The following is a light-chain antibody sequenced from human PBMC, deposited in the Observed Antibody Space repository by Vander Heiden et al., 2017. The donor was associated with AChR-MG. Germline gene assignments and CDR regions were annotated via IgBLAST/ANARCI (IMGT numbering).Light chain of an antibody. J-gene: IGLJ1*01. V-gene: IGLV2-23*02. CDR1: SSNIEIYNR. CDR3: CSYAGTYV. CDR2: EVN. Sequence: QSALTQPASVSGSPGQSITIPCTGTSSNIEIYNRVSWYQQHPGKAPKLIIYEVNKRPSGVSNRFSGSKSGNTASLTISGLRADDEADYYCCSYAGTYVFGTGTTATVL.